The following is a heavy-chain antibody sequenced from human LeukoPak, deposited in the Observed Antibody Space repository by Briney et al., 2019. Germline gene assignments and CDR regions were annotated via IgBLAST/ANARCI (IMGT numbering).Heavy chain of an antibody. CDR1: GFTFSNYH. D-gene: IGHD6-25*01. Sequence: PGGSLRLSCAASGFTFSNYHLSWVRQAPGKGLEWVSGINLNGGETFYASSVRGRFAISRDNSKNTLYLQLNSLRANDTALYFCAKGEQRLGHDAFDIWGQGTMVTVSS. V-gene: IGHV3-23*01. J-gene: IGHJ3*02. CDR2: INLNGGET. CDR3: AKGEQRLGHDAFDI.